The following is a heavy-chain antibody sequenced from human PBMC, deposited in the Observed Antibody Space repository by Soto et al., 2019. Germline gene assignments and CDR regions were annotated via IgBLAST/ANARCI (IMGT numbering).Heavy chain of an antibody. CDR3: ASGLAGGSDKWFDP. J-gene: IGHJ5*02. Sequence: EVQLLESGGGLVQPGGSLRLSCAASGFTFSSYAMRWVRQAPGKGLEWVSGISGSGGTTYYADSVKGRFTISRDNSKNTLYLQMNSLRAEGTAVYYCASGLAGGSDKWFDPWGQGTLVTVSS. CDR1: GFTFSSYA. CDR2: ISGSGGTT. V-gene: IGHV3-23*01. D-gene: IGHD2-21*01.